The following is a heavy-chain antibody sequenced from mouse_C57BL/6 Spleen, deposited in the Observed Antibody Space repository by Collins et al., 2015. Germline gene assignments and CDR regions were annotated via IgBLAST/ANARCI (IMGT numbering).Heavy chain of an antibody. J-gene: IGHJ3*01. V-gene: IGHV3-6*01. CDR3: ARDYDGYPFAY. D-gene: IGHD2-3*01. Sequence: DVQLHESGPGLVKPSQSLSLTCSVTGYSSLPSGYYWNWIRQFPGNELEWMGYISYDGSNNFNPSLKNRISITRDTSKNQFFLKLNSVTTEDTASYYCARDYDGYPFAYWGQGTLVTVSA. CDR2: ISYDGSN. CDR1: GYSSLPSGYY.